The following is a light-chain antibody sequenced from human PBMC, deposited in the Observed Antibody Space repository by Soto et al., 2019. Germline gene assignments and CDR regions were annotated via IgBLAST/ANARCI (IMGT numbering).Light chain of an antibody. CDR2: GAS. CDR1: QSISRY. V-gene: IGKV3D-20*02. Sequence: IVLTQSPGTLSLSPGQRTTLSCRASQSISRYLAWYQQKPGQGLRLLIYGASSRATGTPDRFSGSESGTDFTLTINRLEPEDFAIYYCQQRSNWPLTVGGGTKVEIK. CDR3: QQRSNWPLT. J-gene: IGKJ4*02.